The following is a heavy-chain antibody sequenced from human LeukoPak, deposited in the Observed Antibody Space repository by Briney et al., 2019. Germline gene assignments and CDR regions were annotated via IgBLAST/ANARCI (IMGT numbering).Heavy chain of an antibody. CDR1: GFPFSDYY. V-gene: IGHV3-11*01. CDR2: LNNAGDTF. Sequence: GGSLRLSCAASGFPFSDYYINWIRQAPGKGLEWVAYLNNAGDTFYYADSLKGRFTISRDNAKNSLYLQMNSPRGEDTALYHCARVGGPSHYGGETYYMDVWGKGTTVTVSS. J-gene: IGHJ6*03. D-gene: IGHD4-23*01. CDR3: ARVGGPSHYGGETYYMDV.